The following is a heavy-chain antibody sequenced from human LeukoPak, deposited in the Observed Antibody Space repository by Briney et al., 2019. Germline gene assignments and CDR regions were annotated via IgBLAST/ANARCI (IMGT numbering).Heavy chain of an antibody. V-gene: IGHV3-33*01. CDR3: ATYDSGTLFDY. CDR2: IWYGGSNK. Sequence: GRSLGLSCAASGVTFSNSDMHWVRQAPGKGLEWVAIIWYGGSNKYYADSVKGRFTISRDNSKNTLYLQMNSLRAEDTAVYYCATYDSGTLFDYWGQGTLVTVSS. J-gene: IGHJ4*02. D-gene: IGHD3-10*01. CDR1: GVTFSNSD.